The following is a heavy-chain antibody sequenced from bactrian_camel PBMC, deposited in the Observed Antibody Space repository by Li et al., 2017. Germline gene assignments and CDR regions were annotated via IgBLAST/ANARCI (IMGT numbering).Heavy chain of an antibody. CDR2: IGMDGRT. V-gene: IGHV3S57*01. J-gene: IGHJ6*01. CDR1: GGTYSSYRSYC. Sequence: HVQLVESGGGSVKAGESLKLSCVAFGGTYSSYRSYCMAWFRQAPGKEREGVAAIGMDGRTSAADSVKGRFTISKDNAKNTLYLQMDNLQPEDSAMYYCAVEGVVTQNPWVKRCENDFGYFGQGTQVTVS. D-gene: IGHD2*01. CDR3: AVEGVVTQNPWVKRCENDFGY.